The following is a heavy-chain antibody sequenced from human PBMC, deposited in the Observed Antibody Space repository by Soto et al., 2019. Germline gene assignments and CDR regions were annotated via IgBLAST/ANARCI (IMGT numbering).Heavy chain of an antibody. CDR3: TTRGVDTAMVTYYYGMDV. J-gene: IGHJ6*02. Sequence: GGSLRLSCAASGFTFSNAWMNWVRQAPGKGLEWVGRIKSKTDGGTTDYAAPVKGRFTISRDDSKNTLYLQMNSLKTEDTAVYYCTTRGVDTAMVTYYYGMDVWGQGTTVTVS. D-gene: IGHD5-18*01. CDR2: IKSKTDGGTT. V-gene: IGHV3-15*07. CDR1: GFTFSNAW.